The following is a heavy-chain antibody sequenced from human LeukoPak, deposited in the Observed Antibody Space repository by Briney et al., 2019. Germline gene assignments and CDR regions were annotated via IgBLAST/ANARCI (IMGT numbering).Heavy chain of an antibody. CDR3: ARDGIVGAKFDYYYYMDV. Sequence: GASVKVSCKASRYTFTSSDINWVRQAPGQGLEWMGWISAYNGNTNYAQKLQGRVTMTTDTSTSTAYMELRSLRSDDTAVYYCARDGIVGAKFDYYYYMDVWGKGTTVTISS. V-gene: IGHV1-18*01. J-gene: IGHJ6*03. CDR1: RYTFTSSD. CDR2: ISAYNGNT. D-gene: IGHD1-26*01.